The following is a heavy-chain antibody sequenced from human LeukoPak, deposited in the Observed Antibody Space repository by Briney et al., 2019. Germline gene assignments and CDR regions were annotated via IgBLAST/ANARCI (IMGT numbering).Heavy chain of an antibody. V-gene: IGHV3-9*01. CDR2: ISWNSGSI. Sequence: QTGGSLRFSCAASGFTFDDYAMHWVRQAPGKGLEWVSGISWNSGSIGYADSVKGRFTISRDNAKNSLYLQMNSLRAADTALYYCAKDRGVGAIYYYYYGMDVWGQGTTVTVSS. D-gene: IGHD1-26*01. CDR1: GFTFDDYA. CDR3: AKDRGVGAIYYYYYGMDV. J-gene: IGHJ6*02.